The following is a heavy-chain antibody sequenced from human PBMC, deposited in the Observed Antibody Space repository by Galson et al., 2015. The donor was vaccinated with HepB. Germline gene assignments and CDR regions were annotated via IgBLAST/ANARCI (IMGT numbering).Heavy chain of an antibody. Sequence: SLRLSCAASGFTFSSYAMHRVRQAPGKGLEWVSAISGSGGSTYYADSVKGRFTISRDNAKNTLYLQMNSLRAEATAVYYCAKSPYGSGSYIWFDPWGQGTLVTVSS. CDR3: AKSPYGSGSYIWFDP. CDR1: GFTFSSYA. J-gene: IGHJ5*02. CDR2: ISGSGGST. V-gene: IGHV3-23*01. D-gene: IGHD3-10*01.